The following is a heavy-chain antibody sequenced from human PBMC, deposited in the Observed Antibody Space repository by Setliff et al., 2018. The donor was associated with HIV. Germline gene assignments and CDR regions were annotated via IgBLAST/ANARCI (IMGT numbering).Heavy chain of an antibody. J-gene: IGHJ6*03. D-gene: IGHD3-3*01. CDR3: ARDERDYDFWNGSAYYMVV. CDR1: GYTFTSYA. V-gene: IGHV1-3*01. Sequence: ASVKVSCKASGYTFTSYAIHWVRQAPGQRLEWMGWINPGNGNTKYSQNFQGRVTITRDTSATTVYMELSSLRSEDTAVYYCARDERDYDFWNGSAYYMVVWGKGTTVTVSS. CDR2: INPGNGNT.